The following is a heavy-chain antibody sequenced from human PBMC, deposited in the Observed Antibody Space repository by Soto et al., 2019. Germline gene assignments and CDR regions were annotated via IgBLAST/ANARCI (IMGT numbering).Heavy chain of an antibody. J-gene: IGHJ6*03. Sequence: ASVKVSCKASGYTFTSYDINWVRQATGQGLEWMGWMNPNSGNTGYAQKFQGRVTMTRNTSISTAYMELSSLRSEDTAVYYCARSPTYDYYYYYMDVWGKGTTVTVSS. D-gene: IGHD2-21*01. CDR3: ARSPTYDYYYYYMDV. CDR2: MNPNSGNT. CDR1: GYTFTSYD. V-gene: IGHV1-8*01.